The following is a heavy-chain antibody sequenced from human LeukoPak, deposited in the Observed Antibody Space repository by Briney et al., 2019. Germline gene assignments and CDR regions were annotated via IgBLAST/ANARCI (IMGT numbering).Heavy chain of an antibody. CDR2: IYTSGST. Sequence: PSETLSLTCTVSGGSISSGSYYWSWLRQPAGKGLEWIGRIYTSGSTNYNPSLKSRVTISVDTSKNQFSLKLSSVTAADTAVYYCARAKTLYYYDSSGYYDYWGQGTLVTVSS. J-gene: IGHJ4*02. V-gene: IGHV4-61*02. CDR3: ARAKTLYYYDSSGYYDY. CDR1: GGSISSGSYY. D-gene: IGHD3-22*01.